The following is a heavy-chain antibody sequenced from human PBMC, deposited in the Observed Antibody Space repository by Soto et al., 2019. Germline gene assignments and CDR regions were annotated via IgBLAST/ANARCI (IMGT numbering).Heavy chain of an antibody. Sequence: QVQLVQSGPEVKKPGASVKVACKASNYAFTYNAINWVRQAPGHGLEWMGWIGPNSGGTNYAQDLQGRVTVTPDTSTNTASVELSSLRSDDTAIYSCATSSPGGVGQYVDAFDLWGQGTLVTVSS. V-gene: IGHV1-18*01. CDR2: IGPNSGGT. CDR1: NYAFTYNA. D-gene: IGHD3-16*01. J-gene: IGHJ3*01. CDR3: ATSSPGGVGQYVDAFDL.